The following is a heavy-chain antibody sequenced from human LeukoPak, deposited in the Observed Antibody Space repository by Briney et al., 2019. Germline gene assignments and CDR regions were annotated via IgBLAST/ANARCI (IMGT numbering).Heavy chain of an antibody. V-gene: IGHV3-23*01. Sequence: GGSLRLSCAASRFTFSSYDMKWVGQAPGKGLEWVSSISGSGHSTYYAVSVKGRFTVSRDNSKQALPLPMNSVRAEDTAVYQCEKDRASSGSGNYYYYYFDSWGQGPLVTVSS. CDR3: EKDRASSGSGNYYYYYFDS. D-gene: IGHD3-10*01. J-gene: IGHJ4*02. CDR1: RFTFSSYD. CDR2: ISGSGHST.